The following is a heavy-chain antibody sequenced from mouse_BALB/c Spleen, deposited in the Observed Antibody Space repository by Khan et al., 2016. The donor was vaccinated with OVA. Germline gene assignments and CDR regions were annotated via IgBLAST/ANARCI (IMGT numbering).Heavy chain of an antibody. CDR2: TNPTNGST. CDR1: GYTFTSYW. V-gene: IGHV1S81*02. CDR3: AQINNIVATYFDY. J-gene: IGHJ2*01. D-gene: IGHD1-1*01. Sequence: QVQLQQPGAELVKAGASVKMSCKASGYTFTSYWMHWVKQRLGQGLEWFAETNPTNGSTYDNEKLKSKASLPVYKSSCTAYMLLSGPSFAVSSVYSSAQINNIVATYFDYCAHVTTLPVSS.